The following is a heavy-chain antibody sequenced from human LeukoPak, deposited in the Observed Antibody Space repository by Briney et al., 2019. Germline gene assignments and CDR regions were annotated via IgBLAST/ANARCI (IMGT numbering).Heavy chain of an antibody. CDR2: IRYDGSNK. V-gene: IGHV3-33*06. J-gene: IGHJ4*02. Sequence: GGSLRLSCAASGFTFSSYGMHWVRQAPGKGLEWVAVIRYDGSNKYYADSVKGRFTISRENYKNKMYMQMKRLRAEDTAVYYCAKDLTVAGTLYLDYWGQGTLVTASS. CDR1: GFTFSSYG. CDR3: AKDLTVAGTLYLDY. D-gene: IGHD6-19*01.